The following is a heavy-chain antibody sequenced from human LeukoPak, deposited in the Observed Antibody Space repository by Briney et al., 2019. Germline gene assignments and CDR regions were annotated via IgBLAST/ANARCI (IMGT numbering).Heavy chain of an antibody. J-gene: IGHJ4*02. Sequence: SETLSLTSTVSGGSISSYYWSWIRQPAGKGLEWIGRIYTSGSADYNPSLKSRVTMSVDTSKNQFSLKLMSVTAADTAVYYCARGPPPDFDYWGQGTLVTVSS. CDR1: GGSISSYY. CDR3: ARGPPPDFDY. CDR2: IYTSGSA. V-gene: IGHV4-4*07.